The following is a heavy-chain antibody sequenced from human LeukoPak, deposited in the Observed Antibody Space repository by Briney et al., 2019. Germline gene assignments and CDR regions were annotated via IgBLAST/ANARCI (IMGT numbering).Heavy chain of an antibody. D-gene: IGHD2-8*01. J-gene: IGHJ4*02. V-gene: IGHV4-4*02. CDR3: SGENGAFSPFGY. Sequence: SETLSLTCGVSGGSISNTNWWSWVRQPPGQGLEWIGEISLTGLTHYNPSLESRVTVSLDKPKNQLSLNLTSVTAADTAVYYCSGENGAFSPFGYWGQGTLVTVLS. CDR2: ISLTGLT. CDR1: GGSISNTNW.